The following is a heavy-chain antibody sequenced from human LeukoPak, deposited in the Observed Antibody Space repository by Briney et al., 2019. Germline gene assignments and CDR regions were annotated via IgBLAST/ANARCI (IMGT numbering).Heavy chain of an antibody. J-gene: IGHJ6*03. CDR3: ATERCSGGSCYYYYYYMDV. V-gene: IGHV3-15*01. CDR1: GFTFSSHG. Sequence: GETLRLSCAASGFTFSSHGMNWVRQAPGKGLEWVGRIKSKTDGGTTDYAAPVKGRFTISRDDSKNTLYLQMNSLKTEDTAVYYCATERCSGGSCYYYYYYMDVWGKGTTVTVSS. D-gene: IGHD2-15*01. CDR2: IKSKTDGGTT.